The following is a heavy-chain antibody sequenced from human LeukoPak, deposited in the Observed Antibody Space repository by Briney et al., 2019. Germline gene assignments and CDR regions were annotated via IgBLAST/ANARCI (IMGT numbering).Heavy chain of an antibody. CDR2: IYYSGNT. D-gene: IGHD1-26*01. Sequence: SETLSLTCAVSGGSISGYFWSWIRQPPGKGLEWIGYIYYSGNTNYNPSLKSRVTISVDTSKNQFSLKLSSVTAADTAVYYCARVGATQRSPVDYWGQGTLVTVSS. CDR3: ARVGATQRSPVDY. V-gene: IGHV4-59*01. J-gene: IGHJ4*02. CDR1: GGSISGYF.